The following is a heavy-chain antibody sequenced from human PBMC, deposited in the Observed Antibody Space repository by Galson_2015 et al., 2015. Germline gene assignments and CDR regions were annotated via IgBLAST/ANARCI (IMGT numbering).Heavy chain of an antibody. D-gene: IGHD3-3*01. V-gene: IGHV3-21*01. CDR1: GFTFSPYR. J-gene: IGHJ4*02. Sequence: SLRLSCAASGFTFSPYRMKWVRQTPGKGLEWVSSISSSSSYIDYADSVRGRFTISRDNAKNSLYLHMNSLRAEDTAVYYCAVDYDFWSGYYTGRTTYRGQGTLVTVSS. CDR2: ISSSSSYI. CDR3: AVDYDFWSGYYTGRTTY.